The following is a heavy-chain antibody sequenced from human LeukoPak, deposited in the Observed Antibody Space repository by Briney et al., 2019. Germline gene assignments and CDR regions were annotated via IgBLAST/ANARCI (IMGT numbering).Heavy chain of an antibody. CDR2: IYSGGST. CDR1: GFTVSSNY. Sequence: GGSLRLSCAASGFTVSSNYMSWVRQAPGKGLEWVSVIYSGGSTYYADSVKGRFTISRDNSKNTLYLQMNSLRAEDTAVYYCARDTVTTASEFDYSGQGTLVTVSS. D-gene: IGHD4-17*01. J-gene: IGHJ4*02. V-gene: IGHV3-53*01. CDR3: ARDTVTTASEFDY.